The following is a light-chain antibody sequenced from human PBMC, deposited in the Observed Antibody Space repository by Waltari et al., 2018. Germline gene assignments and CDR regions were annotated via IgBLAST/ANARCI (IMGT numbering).Light chain of an antibody. CDR2: GAS. V-gene: IGKV1-12*01. CDR3: QQGNSFPPT. Sequence: IQMTQFPSAVSASLGDRVTMTCRASQGISNWLAWYQQKPGKAPKLLIYGASILQTGVPSRFSAGGSGTDFTLTISNLQPDDFATYFCQQGNSFPPTFGQGTKVEVK. J-gene: IGKJ1*01. CDR1: QGISNW.